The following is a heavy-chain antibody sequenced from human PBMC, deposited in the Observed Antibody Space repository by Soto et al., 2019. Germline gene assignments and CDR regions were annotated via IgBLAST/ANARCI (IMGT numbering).Heavy chain of an antibody. V-gene: IGHV4-39*01. Sequence: PSETLSLTCTVSGGSISSSSYYWGWIRQPPGKGLEWIGSIYYSGSTYYNPSLKSRVTISINTSKNQLSLELSSVTAADTAVYYGARHSGPYASSWFDAWGQGTLVTVSS. CDR1: GGSISSSSYY. J-gene: IGHJ5*02. CDR3: ARHSGPYASSWFDA. CDR2: IYYSGST. D-gene: IGHD6-13*01.